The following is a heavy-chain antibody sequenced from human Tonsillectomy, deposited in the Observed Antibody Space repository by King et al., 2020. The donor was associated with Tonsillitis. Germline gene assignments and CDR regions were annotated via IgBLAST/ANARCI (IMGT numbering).Heavy chain of an antibody. CDR1: GGSISSYY. CDR3: ALHTGIAAAGFDY. J-gene: IGHJ4*02. CDR2: IYYSWST. Sequence: VQLQESGPGLVKPSETLSLTCTVSGGSISSYYWSWIRQPPGKGLEWIGYIYYSWSTNYHPSLKSRVTISVDTSKNQFSLKLSSVTAADPAVYYCALHTGIAAAGFDYCGQGTLVTVSS. D-gene: IGHD6-13*01. V-gene: IGHV4-59*01.